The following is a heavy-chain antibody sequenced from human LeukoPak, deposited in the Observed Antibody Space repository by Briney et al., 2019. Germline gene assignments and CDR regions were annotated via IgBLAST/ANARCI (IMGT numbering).Heavy chain of an antibody. CDR3: ARARPYHDSSGGNWFDP. V-gene: IGHV4-38-2*02. CDR2: IYHSGST. D-gene: IGHD3-22*01. J-gene: IGHJ5*02. CDR1: GYSISSGYY. Sequence: SETLSLTCTVSGYSISSGYYWGWIRQPPGKGLEWIGSIYHSGSTYYNPSLKSRVTISVDTSKNQFSLKLSSVTAADTAVYYCARARPYHDSSGGNWFDPWGQGTLVTVSS.